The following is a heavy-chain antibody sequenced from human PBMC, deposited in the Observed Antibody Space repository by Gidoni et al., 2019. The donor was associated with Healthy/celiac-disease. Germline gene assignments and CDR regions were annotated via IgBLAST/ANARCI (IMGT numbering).Heavy chain of an antibody. D-gene: IGHD6-13*01. CDR1: GGSISTYY. CDR2: IYYSGST. Sequence: QVHLQDSGPGLVKPSETLSLPCTVSGGSISTYYWSWVRQPPGKGLEWIGYIYYSGSTNDNPALKSRVTISVDTAKNQFSLKLSSVTAADTAVYYCAGDGRAAEPSYWGQGTLVTVSS. J-gene: IGHJ4*02. V-gene: IGHV4-59*01. CDR3: AGDGRAAEPSY.